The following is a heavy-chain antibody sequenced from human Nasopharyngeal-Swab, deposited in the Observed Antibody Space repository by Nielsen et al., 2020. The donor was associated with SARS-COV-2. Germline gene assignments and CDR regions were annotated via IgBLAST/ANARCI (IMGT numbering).Heavy chain of an antibody. CDR1: GYTFTGYY. D-gene: IGHD2-2*01. CDR2: INPNSGGT. V-gene: IGHV1-2*06. Sequence: ASVKVSCKASGYTFTGYYMHWVRQAPGQGLEWMGRINPNSGGTNYAQKLQGRVTMTTDTSTSTAYMELRSLRSDDTAVYYCARDPGRSRRQTIVVVPAVRQNWFDPWGQGTLVTVSS. CDR3: ARDPGRSRRQTIVVVPAVRQNWFDP. J-gene: IGHJ5*02.